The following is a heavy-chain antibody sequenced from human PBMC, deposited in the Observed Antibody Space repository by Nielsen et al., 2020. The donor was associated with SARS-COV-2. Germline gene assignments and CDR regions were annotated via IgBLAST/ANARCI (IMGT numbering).Heavy chain of an antibody. D-gene: IGHD6-19*01. J-gene: IGHJ4*02. CDR2: ISYDGGNK. CDR1: GFTFSDYA. Sequence: GESLKISCAASGFTFSDYAMHWVRHSPGKGLEWVAVISYDGGNKFYSDSVKGRFTISKDMSKNTLYLQMNSLRAEDTAVYFCAKGQQWLDELDYWGQGTLVTVSS. CDR3: AKGQQWLDELDY. V-gene: IGHV3-30*18.